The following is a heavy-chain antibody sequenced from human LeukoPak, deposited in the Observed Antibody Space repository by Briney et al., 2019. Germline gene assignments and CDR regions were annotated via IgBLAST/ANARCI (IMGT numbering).Heavy chain of an antibody. D-gene: IGHD6-13*01. V-gene: IGHV4-34*01. CDR1: GXXXXGYX. CDR3: ASLRAAAGTVSDY. Sequence: SETLSLTCAVYGXXXXGYXXSWIRXXXXXXXXXIGEINHSGSTNYNPSLKSRVTISVDTSKNQFSLKLSSVTAADTAVYYCASLRAAAGTVSDYWGQGTLVTVSS. CDR2: INHSGST. J-gene: IGHJ4*02.